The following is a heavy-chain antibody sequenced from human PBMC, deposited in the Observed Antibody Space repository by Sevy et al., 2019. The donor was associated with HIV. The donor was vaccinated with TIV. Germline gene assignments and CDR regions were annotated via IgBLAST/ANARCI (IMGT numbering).Heavy chain of an antibody. CDR2: IYHSGST. CDR3: ARDGNVVLLWFGENYYGMDV. D-gene: IGHD3-10*01. J-gene: IGHJ6*02. CDR1: GYSISSGYY. Sequence: SETLSLTCTVSGYSISSGYYWGWIRQPPGKGLEWIGSIYHSGSTYYNPSLKSRDTISVDTSKNQFSLKLSSVTAADTAVYYCARDGNVVLLWFGENYYGMDVWGQGTTVTVSS. V-gene: IGHV4-38-2*02.